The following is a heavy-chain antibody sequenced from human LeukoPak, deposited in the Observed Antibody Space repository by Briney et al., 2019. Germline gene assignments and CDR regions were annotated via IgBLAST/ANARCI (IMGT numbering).Heavy chain of an antibody. Sequence: AASVKVSCKSSGGTFSSYAISWVRQAPGQGLEWMGGIIPMFRTANYAQKFQGRVTITADESTSTAYMELSSLRSEDTAVYYCARRVRRGVSHPPYYYYYYAMDVWGKGTTITVSA. CDR2: IIPMFRTA. D-gene: IGHD1-26*01. CDR3: ARRVRRGVSHPPYYYYYYAMDV. J-gene: IGHJ6*04. CDR1: GGTFSSYA. V-gene: IGHV1-69*01.